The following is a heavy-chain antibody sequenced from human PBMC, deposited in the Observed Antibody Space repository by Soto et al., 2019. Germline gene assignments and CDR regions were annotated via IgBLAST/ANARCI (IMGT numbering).Heavy chain of an antibody. J-gene: IGHJ4*02. V-gene: IGHV3-23*01. CDR2: ISGSGGST. CDR1: GFTFSSYA. D-gene: IGHD2-15*01. CDR3: AKGTSFVSGGSCLDY. Sequence: EVQLLESGGGLVQPGGSLRLSCAASGFTFSSYAMSWVRQAPGKGLEWVSAISGSGGSTYYADSVKGRFTISRDNSKNTPDLQMNSLRAEDTAVYYCAKGTSFVSGGSCLDYWGQGTLVTVSS.